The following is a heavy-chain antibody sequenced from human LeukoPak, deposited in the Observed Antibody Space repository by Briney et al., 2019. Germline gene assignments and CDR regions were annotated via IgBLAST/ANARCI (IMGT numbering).Heavy chain of an antibody. Sequence: GGSLRLSCAASGFTFSSYAMSWVRQAPGKGLEWVSAISGSGGSTYYADSVKGRFTISRDNSKNTLYLQMSSLRSEDTAVYYCARVLSSYSGDWFDPWGQGTLVTVSS. D-gene: IGHD1-26*01. J-gene: IGHJ5*02. CDR3: ARVLSSYSGDWFDP. CDR2: ISGSGGST. V-gene: IGHV3-23*01. CDR1: GFTFSSYA.